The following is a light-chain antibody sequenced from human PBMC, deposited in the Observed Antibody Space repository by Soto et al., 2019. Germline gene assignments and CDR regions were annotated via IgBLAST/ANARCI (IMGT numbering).Light chain of an antibody. V-gene: IGLV2-14*01. CDR3: SSYTTVSTYA. Sequence: QCVLTQPASVSGSPGQSITISCTGTSSDVGGYNYVSWYQQHPGKAPKLMIYDVRNRPSGVSNRFSGSKSVNTASLTISGLQAEDEADYYCSSYTTVSTYAFGTGTKVTVL. CDR1: SSDVGGYNY. CDR2: DVR. J-gene: IGLJ1*01.